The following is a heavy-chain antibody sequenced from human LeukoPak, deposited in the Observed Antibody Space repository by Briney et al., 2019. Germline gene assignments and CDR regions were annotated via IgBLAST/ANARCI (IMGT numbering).Heavy chain of an antibody. CDR3: ARHWSGYTDAGAYYFYGMDF. CDR2: VYFTGST. Sequence: SETLSLTCTVSVGSISTYYWIWIRQPPGKGLEWLGYVYFTGSTSYNPSLKSRVTILVDTSNNQFSLEVSSVTAADAAVYYCARHWSGYTDAGAYYFYGMDFWGKGTTVTVSS. V-gene: IGHV4-59*08. J-gene: IGHJ6*04. D-gene: IGHD5-18*01. CDR1: VGSISTYY.